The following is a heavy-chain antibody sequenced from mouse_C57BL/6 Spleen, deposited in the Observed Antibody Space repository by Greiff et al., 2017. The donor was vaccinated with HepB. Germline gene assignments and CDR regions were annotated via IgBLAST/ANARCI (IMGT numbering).Heavy chain of an antibody. CDR2: IDPSDSYT. D-gene: IGHD1-1*01. J-gene: IGHJ1*03. CDR1: GYTFTSYW. Sequence: VQLQQSGAELVMPGASVKLSCKVSGYTFTSYWMHWVKQRPGQGLEWIGEIDPSDSYTNYNQKFKGKSTLTVDKSSSTAYMQLSSLTSEDSAVYYCARYYGSSNWYFDVWGTGTTVTVSS. CDR3: ARYYGSSNWYFDV. V-gene: IGHV1-69*01.